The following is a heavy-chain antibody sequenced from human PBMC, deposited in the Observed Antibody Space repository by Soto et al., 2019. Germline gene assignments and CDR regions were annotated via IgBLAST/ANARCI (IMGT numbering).Heavy chain of an antibody. CDR3: ARDTPLQPGIAAAANWFDP. D-gene: IGHD6-13*01. Sequence: GASVKVSCKASGGTFSSYAISWVRQAPGQGLEWMGGIIPIFGTANYAQKFQGRVTITADESTSTAYMELSSLRSEDTAVYYCARDTPLQPGIAAAANWFDPWGQGTLVTVSS. J-gene: IGHJ5*02. CDR2: IIPIFGTA. CDR1: GGTFSSYA. V-gene: IGHV1-69*13.